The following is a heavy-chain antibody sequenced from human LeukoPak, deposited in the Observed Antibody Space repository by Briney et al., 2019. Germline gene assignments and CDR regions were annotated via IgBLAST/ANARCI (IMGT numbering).Heavy chain of an antibody. J-gene: IGHJ6*02. CDR2: IIVYNGNT. D-gene: IGHD3-10*01. CDR1: GYNFRSYG. V-gene: IGHV1-18*01. CDR3: ARVRLSGVIIRPGMDV. Sequence: ASVKVSCKASGYNFRSYGFNWVRQAPGQGLEWMGWIIVYNGNTKLAQKFQGRITLTTDTSTSTAYLELRRLRSDETAIYFCARVRLSGVIIRPGMDVWGQGTTVTVSS.